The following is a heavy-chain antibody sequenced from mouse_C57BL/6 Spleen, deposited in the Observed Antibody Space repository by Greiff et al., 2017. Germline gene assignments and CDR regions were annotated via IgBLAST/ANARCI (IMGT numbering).Heavy chain of an antibody. D-gene: IGHD2-3*01. V-gene: IGHV1-54*01. J-gene: IGHJ2*01. CDR2: INPGSGGT. CDR1: GYAFTNYL. Sequence: QVQLQQSGAELVRPGTSVKVSCKASGYAFTNYLIEWVKQRPGQGLEWIGVINPGSGGTNYNEKFKGKATLTADKSSSTAYMQLSSLTSEDSAVYFCARSDDGHTRDYFDYWVQGTTLTVSS. CDR3: ARSDDGHTRDYFDY.